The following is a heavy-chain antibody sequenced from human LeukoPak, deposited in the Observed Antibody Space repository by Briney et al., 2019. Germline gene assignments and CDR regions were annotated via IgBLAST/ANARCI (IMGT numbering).Heavy chain of an antibody. CDR1: GFTVSGNY. Sequence: TGGSLRLSCAASGFTVSGNYISWLRQAPGKGLEWVSVVYSGVSTYYADPVKGRFTISRDNSRNTVYLQINSLRAEDTAVYYCGKTTVGYSSGQKPAWPVDYWGQGTLVTVSS. CDR2: VYSGVST. D-gene: IGHD5-18*01. V-gene: IGHV3-53*01. CDR3: GKTTVGYSSGQKPAWPVDY. J-gene: IGHJ4*02.